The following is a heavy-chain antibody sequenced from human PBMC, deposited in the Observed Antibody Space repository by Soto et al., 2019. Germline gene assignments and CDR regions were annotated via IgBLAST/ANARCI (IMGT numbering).Heavy chain of an antibody. CDR2: IIPIFGTA. D-gene: IGHD4-17*01. CDR3: AGGVTTVNTQGYFDY. CDR1: GGTFSSYA. Sequence: QVQLVQSGAEVKKPGSSVKVSCKAPGGTFSSYAISWVRQAPGQGLEWMGGIIPIFGTANYAQKFQGRVTITADESTSTAYRELRSLRSEDMAVYYCAGGVTTVNTQGYFDYWCQGTLVTVSS. J-gene: IGHJ4*02. V-gene: IGHV1-69*12.